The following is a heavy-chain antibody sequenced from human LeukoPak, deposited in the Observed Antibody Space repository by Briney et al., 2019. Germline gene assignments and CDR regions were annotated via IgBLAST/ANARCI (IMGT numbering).Heavy chain of an antibody. J-gene: IGHJ3*02. CDR3: ARDHGVRSSTSCYLDAFDI. CDR2: IYFSGNT. CDR1: GGSISTSTYY. V-gene: IGHV4-39*02. Sequence: PSETLSLTCTVSGGSISTSTYYWGWVRLPPGKGLEWIGNIYFSGNTHYNPSLKSRVTISADTSNNQFSLSLNSVTAADTAVYYCARDHGVRSSTSCYLDAFDIWGQGTMVTVSS. D-gene: IGHD2-2*01.